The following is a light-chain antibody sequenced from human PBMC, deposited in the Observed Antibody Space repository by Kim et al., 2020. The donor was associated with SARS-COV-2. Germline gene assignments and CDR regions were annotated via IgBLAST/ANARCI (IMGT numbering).Light chain of an antibody. Sequence: SYELTQPPSMSVAPGKTATITCEGDNIRTRSVHXYQHQPGQAPVVVIYYDSDRPSWIPERFSASNSGNTATLTISRVEAGDEADYYCQVWDSRIETQVFG. V-gene: IGLV3-21*01. J-gene: IGLJ3*02. CDR3: QVWDSRIETQV. CDR1: NIRTRS. CDR2: YDS.